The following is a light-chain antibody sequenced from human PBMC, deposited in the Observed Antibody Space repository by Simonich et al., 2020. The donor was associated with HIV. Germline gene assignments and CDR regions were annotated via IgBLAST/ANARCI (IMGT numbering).Light chain of an antibody. CDR1: QGISNS. CDR3: QQYGSSPLYT. V-gene: IGKV1-NL1*01. Sequence: DIQMTQSPSSLSASVGDRVTITCRASQGISNSLAWYQQKPGKAPKLLLYAASRLESGVPSRFSGSGSGTDYTLTISSLQPEDFAVYYCQQYGSSPLYTFGQGTKVEIK. CDR2: AAS. J-gene: IGKJ2*01.